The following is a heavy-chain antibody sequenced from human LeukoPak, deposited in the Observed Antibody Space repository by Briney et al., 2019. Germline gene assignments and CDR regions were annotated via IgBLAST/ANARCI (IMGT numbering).Heavy chain of an antibody. D-gene: IGHD6-13*01. V-gene: IGHV1-2*04. CDR1: GYTFTGYY. Sequence: ASVKVSCKASGYTFTGYYMHWVRQAPGQGLEWMGWINPNSGGTNYAQKFQGWVTMTRDTSISTAYMELSRLRSDDTAVYYCARVLSIAAAGIVTIDYWGQGTLVTVSS. J-gene: IGHJ4*02. CDR2: INPNSGGT. CDR3: ARVLSIAAAGIVTIDY.